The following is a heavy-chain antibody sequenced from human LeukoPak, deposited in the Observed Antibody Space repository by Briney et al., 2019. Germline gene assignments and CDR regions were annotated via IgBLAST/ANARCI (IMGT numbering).Heavy chain of an antibody. CDR3: AKDMRYYDSSGYFYYMDV. CDR2: ISWNSGSI. J-gene: IGHJ6*03. CDR1: GFTFDDYA. D-gene: IGHD3-22*01. V-gene: IGHV3-9*01. Sequence: GRSLRPSCAASGFTFDDYAMHWVRHAPGKGLEWVSGISWNSGSIGYADSVKGRFTISRDNAKNSLYLQMNSLRAEDTALYYCAKDMRYYDSSGYFYYMDVWGKGTTVTVSS.